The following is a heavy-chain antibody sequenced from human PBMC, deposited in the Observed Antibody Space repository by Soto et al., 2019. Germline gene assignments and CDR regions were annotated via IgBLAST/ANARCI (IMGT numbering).Heavy chain of an antibody. CDR2: INPDSGVT. D-gene: IGHD1-7*01. Sequence: GASVKVSCKASGYTFTAHYMHWVRQAPGQGLEWMGWINPDSGVTNYAQKFQDRVTMTRDTSINTVYMELDRLKSDDTAVYYCATVGLVARELVAWGQGTPVTVSS. J-gene: IGHJ5*02. V-gene: IGHV1-2*02. CDR1: GYTFTAHY. CDR3: ATVGLVARELVA.